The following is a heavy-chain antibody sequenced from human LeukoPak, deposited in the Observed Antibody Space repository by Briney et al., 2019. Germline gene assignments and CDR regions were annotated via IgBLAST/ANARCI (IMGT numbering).Heavy chain of an antibody. CDR2: ISSRGDST. D-gene: IGHD6-19*01. J-gene: IGHJ4*02. Sequence: PGGSLRLSCAASGFTFSSYAMSWVRQVPGGGLEWVSTISSRGDSTYDADSVKGRFTISRDNSKNTLYLQMNSLRAEDTAVYYCAKYSSGWYLSQYYFDYWGQGTLVTVSS. V-gene: IGHV3-23*01. CDR3: AKYSSGWYLSQYYFDY. CDR1: GFTFSSYA.